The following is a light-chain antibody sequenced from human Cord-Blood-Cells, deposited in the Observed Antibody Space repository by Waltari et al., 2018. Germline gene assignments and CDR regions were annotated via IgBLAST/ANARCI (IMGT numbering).Light chain of an antibody. CDR3: QQYGSSPLS. J-gene: IGKJ1*01. V-gene: IGKV3-20*01. CDR2: GAS. Sequence: EIVLTQSPGTLSLSPGERATLSCRASHSVSSSYLAWYQQKPGQAPRLIIYGASSRATGIPDRFSGSGSGTDFTLTISRLEPEDFAVYYCQQYGSSPLSFGQGTKVEIK. CDR1: HSVSSSY.